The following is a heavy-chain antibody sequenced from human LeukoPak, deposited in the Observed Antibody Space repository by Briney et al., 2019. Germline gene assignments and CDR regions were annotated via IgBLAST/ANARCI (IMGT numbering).Heavy chain of an antibody. Sequence: ASVKVSCKASGYTFTSYAMHWVRQAPGQRLEWMGWINAGTGNTKYSQKFQGRVTITRDTSASTAYMELSSLRSEDTAVYYCARDKDYWGQGTLVTVSS. V-gene: IGHV1-3*01. CDR2: INAGTGNT. CDR1: GYTFTSYA. CDR3: ARDKDY. J-gene: IGHJ4*02.